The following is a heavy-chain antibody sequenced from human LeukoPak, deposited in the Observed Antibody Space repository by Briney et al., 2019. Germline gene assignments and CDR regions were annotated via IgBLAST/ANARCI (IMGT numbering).Heavy chain of an antibody. CDR1: GFTFSSYA. Sequence: GGSLRLSCAASGFTFSSYAVHWVRQAPGEGLEWVTVMSYDGSEEYYADSVKGRFTISRDSSKNTVYLQMNSLRTEDTAVYTCARGLHSSAYSPVDYWDQGTLVTVSS. D-gene: IGHD3-22*01. V-gene: IGHV3-30-3*01. J-gene: IGHJ4*02. CDR2: MSYDGSEE. CDR3: ARGLHSSAYSPVDY.